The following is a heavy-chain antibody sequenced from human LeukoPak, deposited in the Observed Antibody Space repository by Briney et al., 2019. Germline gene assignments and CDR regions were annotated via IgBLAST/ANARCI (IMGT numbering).Heavy chain of an antibody. CDR1: GGTFSSYA. Sequence: SVKVSCKASGGTFSSYAISWVRQAPGQGVEWVGRISPIFGTANYAQKFQGRVTITTDESTSTAYMELSSLRSEDTAVYYCVFGYSSGWYQDYFDYWGQGTLVTVSS. CDR2: ISPIFGTA. D-gene: IGHD6-19*01. V-gene: IGHV1-69*05. CDR3: VFGYSSGWYQDYFDY. J-gene: IGHJ4*02.